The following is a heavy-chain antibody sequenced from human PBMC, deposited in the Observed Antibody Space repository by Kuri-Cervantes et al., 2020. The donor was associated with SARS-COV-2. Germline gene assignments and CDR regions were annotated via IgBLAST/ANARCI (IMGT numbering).Heavy chain of an antibody. J-gene: IGHJ6*03. V-gene: IGHV3-48*01. D-gene: IGHD5-12*01. CDR2: ISDWSLNI. CDR3: TRDRRRYSGDTSHFYMDV. CDR1: GFTFRSSH. Sequence: ESLKISCAASGFTFRSSHMNWVRQAPGKGLEWISSISDWSLNIYYADSVKGRFNISRDNAKNSLFLQMNSLRVEDTAVYYCTRDRRRYSGDTSHFYMDVWGTGTTVTVSS.